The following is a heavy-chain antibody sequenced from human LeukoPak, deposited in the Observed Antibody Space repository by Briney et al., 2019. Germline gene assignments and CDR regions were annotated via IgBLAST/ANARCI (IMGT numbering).Heavy chain of an antibody. Sequence: GGSLRLSCAASGFTFSSYGMHWVRQAPGKGLEWVAFIRYDGSNKYYADSVKGRFTISRDNSKNTLYLQMNSLRAEDTAVYYCARASRNYYDSSGAPRYWGQGTLVTVSS. CDR3: ARASRNYYDSSGAPRY. V-gene: IGHV3-30*02. J-gene: IGHJ4*02. CDR2: IRYDGSNK. CDR1: GFTFSSYG. D-gene: IGHD3-22*01.